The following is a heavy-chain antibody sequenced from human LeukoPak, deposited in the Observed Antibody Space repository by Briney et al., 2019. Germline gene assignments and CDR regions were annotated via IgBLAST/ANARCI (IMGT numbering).Heavy chain of an antibody. CDR1: GFTFDDYA. D-gene: IGHD3-9*01. Sequence: GGSLRLSCAASGFTFDDYAMHWVRQAPVKGLEWVSGISWNSGSIGYADSVKGRFTISRDNAKNSLYLQMNSLRAEDMALYYCAKANLRYFDWLPFDYWGQGTLVTVSS. J-gene: IGHJ4*02. V-gene: IGHV3-9*03. CDR3: AKANLRYFDWLPFDY. CDR2: ISWNSGSI.